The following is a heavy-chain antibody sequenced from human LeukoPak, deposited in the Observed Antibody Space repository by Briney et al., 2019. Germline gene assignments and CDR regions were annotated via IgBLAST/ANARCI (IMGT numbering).Heavy chain of an antibody. Sequence: GESLKISCKGSGYNFTIYWIGWVRQMPGKGLEWMGIIYPGDSDTRYSPSFQGQVTISADKSISTAYLQWSSLKASDTAMYYCARRAYCGGDCYSFDCWGQGTLVTVSS. CDR2: IYPGDSDT. D-gene: IGHD2-21*02. J-gene: IGHJ4*02. V-gene: IGHV5-51*01. CDR1: GYNFTIYW. CDR3: ARRAYCGGDCYSFDC.